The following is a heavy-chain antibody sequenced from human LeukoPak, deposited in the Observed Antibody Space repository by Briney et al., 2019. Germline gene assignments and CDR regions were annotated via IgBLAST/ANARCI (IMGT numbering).Heavy chain of an antibody. CDR2: ISYDGSNK. Sequence: GGSLRLSCAASGFTFSSYGMHWVRQAPGKGLEWVAVISYDGSNKYYADSVKGRFTISRDNSKNTLYLQMNSLRAEDTAVYYCAKDSVDPGGGDWGQGTLVTVSS. D-gene: IGHD2-21*01. V-gene: IGHV3-30*18. CDR3: AKDSVDPGGGD. CDR1: GFTFSSYG. J-gene: IGHJ4*02.